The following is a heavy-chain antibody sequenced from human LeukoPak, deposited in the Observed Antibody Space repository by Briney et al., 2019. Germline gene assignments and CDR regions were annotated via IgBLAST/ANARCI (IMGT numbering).Heavy chain of an antibody. Sequence: GGSLRPSCAASGFTFSSYGMHWVHQAPGKGLEWVAVISYDGSNKYYADSVKGRFTISRDNSKNTLYLQMNSLRAEDTAVYYCAKVLLRLGELSPFDYWGQGTLVTVSS. CDR1: GFTFSSYG. D-gene: IGHD3-16*02. V-gene: IGHV3-30*18. CDR2: ISYDGSNK. CDR3: AKVLLRLGELSPFDY. J-gene: IGHJ4*02.